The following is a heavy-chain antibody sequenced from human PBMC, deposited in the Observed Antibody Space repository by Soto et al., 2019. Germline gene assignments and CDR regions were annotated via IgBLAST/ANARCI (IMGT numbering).Heavy chain of an antibody. V-gene: IGHV3-23*01. Sequence: HPGGSLRLSCAASGFTFSDYAMNWVRQAPGKGLEWVSTVSGGGATTYYADSVKGRFTISRDNFKSTLYLQINSLRAEDTALYYCAKGSGYSYEKFYFDSWGQGTQVTVSS. D-gene: IGHD5-18*01. CDR3: AKGSGYSYEKFYFDS. CDR2: VSGGGATT. CDR1: GFTFSDYA. J-gene: IGHJ4*02.